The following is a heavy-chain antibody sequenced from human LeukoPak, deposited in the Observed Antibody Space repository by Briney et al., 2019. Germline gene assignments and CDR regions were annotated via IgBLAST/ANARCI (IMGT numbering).Heavy chain of an antibody. CDR3: AKDTPYCSSTSCRDAFDI. D-gene: IGHD2-2*01. J-gene: IGHJ3*02. V-gene: IGHV3-23*01. CDR2: ISGSGGST. CDR1: GFTFSSYA. Sequence: GGSLRLSCAASGFTFSSYAMSWVRQAPGKGLEWVSAISGSGGSTYYADSVKGRFTISRDNSKNTLYLQMNSLRAEDTAVYYCAKDTPYCSSTSCRDAFDIWGQGTMVTVSS.